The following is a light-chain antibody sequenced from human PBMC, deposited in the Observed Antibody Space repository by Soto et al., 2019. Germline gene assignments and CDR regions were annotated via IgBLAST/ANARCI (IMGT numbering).Light chain of an antibody. J-gene: IGKJ5*01. CDR3: QRYGSSIT. CDR2: DAS. Sequence: EIVLTQSPGTLSLSPGERATLSCRASQSVSSNYLAWYQQKPGQAPRLLIYDASNRATGIPNRISGSGSGTDFTLTISRLEPEDFAVYYCQRYGSSITFGQGTRLEI. CDR1: QSVSSNY. V-gene: IGKV3-20*01.